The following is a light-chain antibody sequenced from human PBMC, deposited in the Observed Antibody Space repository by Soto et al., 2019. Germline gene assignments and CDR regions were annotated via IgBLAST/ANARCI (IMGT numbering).Light chain of an antibody. V-gene: IGKV1-16*01. CDR3: QQCDTYPFT. J-gene: IGKJ3*01. CDR1: EGIRSY. Sequence: DMQMTQSPSSLSASVGVRVTITCGASEGIRSYLAWFQQKPGETPKSLIFGTSYLQNGVPSRFSGSGSGTDFTLTISSLQPEDFATYYCQQCDTYPFTFGPGTTVDIK. CDR2: GTS.